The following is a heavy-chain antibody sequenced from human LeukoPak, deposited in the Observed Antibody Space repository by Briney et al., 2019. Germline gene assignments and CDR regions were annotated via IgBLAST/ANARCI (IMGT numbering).Heavy chain of an antibody. CDR3: AKGGGLAAAGTAFDP. V-gene: IGHV3-23*01. D-gene: IGHD6-13*01. Sequence: PGGSLRLSCAASGFTFSNYAMSWVRQAPGKGLEWVSAISGSGGSTYYADSVKGRFTISRDNSKNTLYLQMNSLRAEDTAVYYCAKGGGLAAAGTAFDPWGQGTLVTVSS. J-gene: IGHJ5*02. CDR2: ISGSGGST. CDR1: GFTFSNYA.